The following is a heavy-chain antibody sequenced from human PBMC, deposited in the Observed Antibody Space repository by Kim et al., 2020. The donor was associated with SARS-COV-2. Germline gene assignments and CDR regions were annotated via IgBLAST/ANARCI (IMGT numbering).Heavy chain of an antibody. CDR2: IIPIFGTA. J-gene: IGHJ6*02. D-gene: IGHD3-10*01. CDR3: ARGFMVRGVIGVYYYGMDV. V-gene: IGHV1-69*13. CDR1: GGTFSSYA. Sequence: SVKVSCKASGGTFSSYAISWVRQAPGQGLEWMGGIIPIFGTANYAQKFQGRVTITADESTSTAYMELSSLRSEDTAVYYCARGFMVRGVIGVYYYGMDVWGQGTTVTVSS.